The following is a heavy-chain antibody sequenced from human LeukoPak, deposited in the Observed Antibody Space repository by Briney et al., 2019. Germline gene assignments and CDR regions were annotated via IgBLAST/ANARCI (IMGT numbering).Heavy chain of an antibody. Sequence: GGSLRLSCAPSGFTLSSYSMNWVRPAPEKWLEWVSSISSSSSYIYYADSVKGRFTISRDNAKDALYLQMNSLRAEDTAVYYCAREGIAVAVNFDYWGQGTLVTVSS. J-gene: IGHJ4*02. CDR1: GFTLSSYS. CDR2: ISSSSSYI. CDR3: AREGIAVAVNFDY. D-gene: IGHD6-19*01. V-gene: IGHV3-21*01.